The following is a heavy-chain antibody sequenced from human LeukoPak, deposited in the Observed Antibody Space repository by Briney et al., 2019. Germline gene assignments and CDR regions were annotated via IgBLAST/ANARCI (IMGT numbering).Heavy chain of an antibody. CDR1: GYTFTRFA. CDR3: ARDTPQHLKRFDD. V-gene: IGHV1-18*01. Sequence: ASVKVSCKVSGYTFTRFAFSWVRQAPGHGLEWMGRINAYNGKTEYSEKLQGRLTMTTETSWSTLYLELRSLGSDDTAVYFCARDTPQHLKRFDDWGQGTLVTVSS. D-gene: IGHD1-1*01. J-gene: IGHJ4*02. CDR2: INAYNGKT.